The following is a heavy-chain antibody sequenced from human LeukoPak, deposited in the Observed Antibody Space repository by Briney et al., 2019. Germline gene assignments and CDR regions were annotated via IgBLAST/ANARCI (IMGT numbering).Heavy chain of an antibody. Sequence: ASVKVSCKASGGTFSSYAISWVRQAPGQGLEWMGRIIPILGIANYAQKFQGRVTITADKSTSTAYMELSSLRSEDTAVYYCARDYGSGSYYNFPTDWGQGTLVTVSS. V-gene: IGHV1-69*04. CDR1: GGTFSSYA. J-gene: IGHJ1*01. CDR3: ARDYGSGSYYNFPTD. D-gene: IGHD3-10*01. CDR2: IIPILGIA.